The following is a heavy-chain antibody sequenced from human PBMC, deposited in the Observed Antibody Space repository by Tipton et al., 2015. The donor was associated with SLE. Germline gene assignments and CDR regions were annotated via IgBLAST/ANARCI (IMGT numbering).Heavy chain of an antibody. V-gene: IGHV3-9*01. Sequence: SLRLSCAASGFTFDDYAMHWVRQAPGKGLEWVSGISWNSGSIGYADSVKGRFTISRDNSKNTLYLQINSLRAEDTAVYYCAREYPDYGGNRGWFDPWGQGTLVTVSS. CDR2: ISWNSGSI. J-gene: IGHJ5*02. D-gene: IGHD4-23*01. CDR1: GFTFDDYA. CDR3: AREYPDYGGNRGWFDP.